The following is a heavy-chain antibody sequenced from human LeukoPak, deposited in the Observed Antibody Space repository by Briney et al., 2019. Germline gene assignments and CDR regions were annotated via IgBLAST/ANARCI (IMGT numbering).Heavy chain of an antibody. V-gene: IGHV5-51*01. CDR3: VRTTRDYGDYRWFDP. D-gene: IGHD4-17*01. CDR2: IYPGDSDT. J-gene: IGHJ5*02. CDR1: GYSFTSYW. Sequence: RAGESLKISCKGSGYSFTSYWIGWVRQMPGKGLEWMGIIYPGDSDTRYSPSFQGQVTISADKSISTAYLQWSSLKASDTAMYYCVRTTRDYGDYRWFDPWGQGTLVTVSS.